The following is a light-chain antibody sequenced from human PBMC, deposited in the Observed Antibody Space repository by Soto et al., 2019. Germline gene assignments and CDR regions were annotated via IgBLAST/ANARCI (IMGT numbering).Light chain of an antibody. J-gene: IGKJ5*01. CDR3: QQRSNWPPIT. CDR2: DAS. Sequence: EIVLTQSPATLSLSPGERATLSCRASQSVTIYLAWCQQKPGQAPRLLIHDASSRATGIPARFSGSGSGTDFTLTIGSLEPEDFAVYYCQQRSNWPPITFGQGTRLEMK. CDR1: QSVTIY. V-gene: IGKV3-11*01.